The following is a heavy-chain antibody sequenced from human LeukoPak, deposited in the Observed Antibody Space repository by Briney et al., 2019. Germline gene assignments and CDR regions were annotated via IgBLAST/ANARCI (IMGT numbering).Heavy chain of an antibody. CDR3: ARRRWFGEFLDLDY. Sequence: PSETLSLTCAVSGGSISSGGYYWSWIRQPPGKGLEWIGYIYYSGSTYYNPSLKSRVTISVDTSKNQFSLKLSSVTAADTAVYYCARRRWFGEFLDLDYWGQGTLVTVPS. V-gene: IGHV4-30-4*01. D-gene: IGHD3-10*01. CDR2: IYYSGST. CDR1: GGSISSGGYY. J-gene: IGHJ4*02.